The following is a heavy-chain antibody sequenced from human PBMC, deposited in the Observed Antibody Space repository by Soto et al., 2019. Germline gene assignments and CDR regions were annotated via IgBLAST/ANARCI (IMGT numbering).Heavy chain of an antibody. CDR1: GGSISSGGYY. CDR3: ARNYGDYSWVFDY. D-gene: IGHD4-17*01. Sequence: QVQLQESGPGLVKPSQTLSLTCTVSGGSISSGGYYWSWIRQHPGKGLEWIGYIYYSGSTYYNPSLKIRVTISVETSKNQSSLKLSSVTAADTAVYYCARNYGDYSWVFDYWGQGTLVTVSS. J-gene: IGHJ4*02. V-gene: IGHV4-31*03. CDR2: IYYSGST.